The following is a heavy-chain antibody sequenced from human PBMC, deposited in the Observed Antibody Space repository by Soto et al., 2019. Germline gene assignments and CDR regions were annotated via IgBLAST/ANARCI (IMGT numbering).Heavy chain of an antibody. CDR2: IWYDGSNK. D-gene: IGHD3-10*01. Sequence: VQLVESGGGVVQPGRSLRLSCAASGFTFSSYGMHWVRQAPGKGLEWVAVIWYDGSNKYYADSVKGRFTISRDNSKNTLYLQMNSLRAEDTAVYYCARDVGDRWYFDLWGRGTLVTVSS. CDR1: GFTFSSYG. CDR3: ARDVGDRWYFDL. V-gene: IGHV3-33*01. J-gene: IGHJ2*01.